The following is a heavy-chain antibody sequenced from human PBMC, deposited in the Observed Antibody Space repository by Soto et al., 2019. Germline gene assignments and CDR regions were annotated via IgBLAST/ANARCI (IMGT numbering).Heavy chain of an antibody. CDR3: ARYPAPYYSSYYYYMVV. CDR2: ISAYNGNT. J-gene: IGHJ6*03. V-gene: IGHV1-18*01. Sequence: QVQLVQSGAEVKKPGASVKVYCKASGYTFTSYGISWVRQAPGQGLEWMGWISAYNGNTNYAQKLQGRGTMTTDTSTRTAYVELRSLRSNDTAVYYCARYPAPYYSSYYYYMVVWGKGTTVTVSS. D-gene: IGHD3-10*01. CDR1: GYTFTSYG.